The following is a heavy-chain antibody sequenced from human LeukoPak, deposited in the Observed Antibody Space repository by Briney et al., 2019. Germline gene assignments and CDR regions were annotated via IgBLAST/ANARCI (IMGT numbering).Heavy chain of an antibody. CDR1: GFTFSSYG. J-gene: IGHJ4*02. V-gene: IGHV3-30*02. D-gene: IGHD3-10*01. CDR2: IRYDGSNK. Sequence: GGSLRLSCAASGFTFSSYGMHWVRQAPGKGLEWVAFIRYDGSNKYYADSVKGRFTISRDNSKNTLYLQMNSLRAEDTAEYYCAKAVSMVRGKVADYWGQGTLVTVSS. CDR3: AKAVSMVRGKVADY.